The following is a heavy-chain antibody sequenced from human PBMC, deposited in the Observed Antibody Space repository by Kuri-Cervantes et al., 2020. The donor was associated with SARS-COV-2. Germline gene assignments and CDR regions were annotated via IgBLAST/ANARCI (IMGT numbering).Heavy chain of an antibody. D-gene: IGHD2-2*02. CDR3: ARSYCTSTSCYRRADFDY. V-gene: IGHV4-59*08. Sequence: GSLRFSCTVSGGSISSYDWSWIRQPPGKGLEWIGYIYYSGSTNYNPSLKSRVTISVDTSKNQFSLKLSSVTATDTAVYYCARSYCTSTSCYRRADFDYWGQGALVTVSS. CDR1: GGSISSYD. CDR2: IYYSGST. J-gene: IGHJ4*02.